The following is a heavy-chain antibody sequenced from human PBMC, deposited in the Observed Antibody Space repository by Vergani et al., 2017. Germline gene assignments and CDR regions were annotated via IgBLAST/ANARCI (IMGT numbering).Heavy chain of an antibody. Sequence: QVQLQQWGAGLLKPSETLSLTCAVYGGSFSGYYWSWIRQPPGKGLEWIGEINHSGSTNYNPSLKSRVTISVDTSKNQFSLKLSSVTAADTAVSYCARSSSIAARYYYMDVWGKGTTVTVSS. V-gene: IGHV4-34*01. CDR3: ARSSSIAARYYYMDV. J-gene: IGHJ6*03. CDR1: GGSFSGYY. CDR2: INHSGST. D-gene: IGHD6-6*01.